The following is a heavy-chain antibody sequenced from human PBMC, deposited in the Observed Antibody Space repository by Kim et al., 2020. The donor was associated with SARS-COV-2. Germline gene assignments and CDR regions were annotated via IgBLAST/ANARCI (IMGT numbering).Heavy chain of an antibody. V-gene: IGHV3-48*02. Sequence: ADSVKGRFSIARGNAKNSLYLQMNSLKDEDTAVYYCARYGAGTNYRDRFDYWGQGTLVTVST. J-gene: IGHJ4*02. D-gene: IGHD3-10*01. CDR3: ARYGAGTNYRDRFDY.